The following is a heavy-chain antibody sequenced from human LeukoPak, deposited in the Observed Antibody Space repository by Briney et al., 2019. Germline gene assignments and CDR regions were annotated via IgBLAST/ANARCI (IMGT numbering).Heavy chain of an antibody. V-gene: IGHV4-39*01. CDR3: ATPYSGGYQGLDI. CDR2: IYYSGST. D-gene: IGHD1-26*01. J-gene: IGHJ3*02. CDR1: GCSISSNKYY. Sequence: PSETLSLTCTVSGCSISSNKYYWGWIRQPPGKGLEWIGSIYYSGSTYYNPTLKSRVTIFVDTSKNQFSLKLSSVTAADTAVYYCATPYSGGYQGLDIWGQGTMVTVSS.